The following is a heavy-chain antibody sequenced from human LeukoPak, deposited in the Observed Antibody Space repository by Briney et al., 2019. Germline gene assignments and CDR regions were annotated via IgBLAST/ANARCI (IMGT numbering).Heavy chain of an antibody. V-gene: IGHV1-2*02. D-gene: IGHD2-2*01. CDR1: GYTFTGYY. J-gene: IGHJ5*02. CDR2: INPNSGGT. CDR3: ARDPRVVVPAAPPRNWFDP. Sequence: GASVKVSCKASGYTFTGYYMHWVRQAPGQGLEWIGWINPNSGGTNYAQKFQGRVTMTRDTSISTAYMELSRLRSDDTAVYYCARDPRVVVPAAPPRNWFDPWGQGTLVTVSS.